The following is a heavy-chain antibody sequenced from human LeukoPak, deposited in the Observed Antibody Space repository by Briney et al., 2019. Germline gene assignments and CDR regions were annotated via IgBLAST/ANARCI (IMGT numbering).Heavy chain of an antibody. V-gene: IGHV1-8*01. D-gene: IGHD1-26*01. CDR2: MSPNSGNT. J-gene: IGHJ6*02. CDR3: ARQWELTYYYYGMDV. Sequence: ASVKVSCKASGYTFTSYDINWVRQATGQGLEWMGWMSPNSGNTGYAQKFQGRVTMTRNTSISTAYMELSSLRSEDTAVYYCARQWELTYYYYGMDVRGQGTTVTVSS. CDR1: GYTFTSYD.